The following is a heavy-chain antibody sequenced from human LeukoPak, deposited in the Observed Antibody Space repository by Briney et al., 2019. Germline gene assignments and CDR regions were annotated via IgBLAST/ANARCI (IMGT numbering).Heavy chain of an antibody. CDR2: ISGSGGST. CDR3: AKGLAVAGHFDY. V-gene: IGHV3-23*01. J-gene: IGHJ4*02. CDR1: GFTFSSHA. Sequence: GGSLRLSCAASGFTFSSHAMSWVRQAPGKGLEWVSAISGSGGSTYYADSGKGRFTISRDKSKNTLYLQMNSLRAEDTAVYYCAKGLAVAGHFDYWGQGTLVTVSS. D-gene: IGHD6-19*01.